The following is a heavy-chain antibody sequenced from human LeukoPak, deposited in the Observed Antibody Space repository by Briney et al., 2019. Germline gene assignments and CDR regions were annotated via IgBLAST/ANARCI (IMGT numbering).Heavy chain of an antibody. D-gene: IGHD6-13*01. CDR3: ARLSSWYDYYYMDV. CDR1: GFTFSSYA. Sequence: GGSLRLSCAASGFTFSSYAMSWVRQAPGKGLEWVANIKQDGSEKYYVDSVKGRFTISRDNAKNSLYLQMNSLRAEDTAVYYCARLSSWYDYYYMDVWGKGTTVTVSS. J-gene: IGHJ6*03. V-gene: IGHV3-7*01. CDR2: IKQDGSEK.